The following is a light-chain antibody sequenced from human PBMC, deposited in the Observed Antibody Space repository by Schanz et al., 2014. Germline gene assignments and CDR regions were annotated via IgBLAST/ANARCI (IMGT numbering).Light chain of an antibody. J-gene: IGLJ2*01. V-gene: IGLV2-11*01. CDR1: SSDVGGYNY. Sequence: QSALTQPRSVSGSPGQSVTISCTGASSDVGGYNYVSWYQRHPGKAPKLMIYDVSKRPSGIPERFSGSNSGNTATLTISGLQAEDEADYYCSSYTTNSAPGVVFGGGTKVTVL. CDR2: DVS. CDR3: SSYTTNSAPGVV.